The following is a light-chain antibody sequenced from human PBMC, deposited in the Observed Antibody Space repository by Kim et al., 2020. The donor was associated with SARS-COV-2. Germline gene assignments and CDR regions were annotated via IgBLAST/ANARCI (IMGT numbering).Light chain of an antibody. CDR3: QAWDSSTVV. Sequence: ESPGQTASITCSEDKLGYNYACWYQQKPGQSPVLVIYQDSKRPSGIPERFSGSNSGNTATLTISGTQAMDEADYYCQAWDSSTVVFGGGTQLTVL. V-gene: IGLV3-1*01. J-gene: IGLJ2*01. CDR1: KLGYNY. CDR2: QDS.